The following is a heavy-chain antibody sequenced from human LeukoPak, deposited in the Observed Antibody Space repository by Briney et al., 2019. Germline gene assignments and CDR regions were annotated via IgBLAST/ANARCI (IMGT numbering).Heavy chain of an antibody. Sequence: GRSLRLSCAASGFTFSSYAMHWVRQAPGKGLEWVAVISYDGSKKYYADSVKGRFTISRDNSKNTLYLQMNSLRAEDTAVYYCARPDSSGPYYFDYWGQGTLVTVSS. D-gene: IGHD3-22*01. CDR2: ISYDGSKK. CDR1: GFTFSSYA. CDR3: ARPDSSGPYYFDY. J-gene: IGHJ4*02. V-gene: IGHV3-30-3*01.